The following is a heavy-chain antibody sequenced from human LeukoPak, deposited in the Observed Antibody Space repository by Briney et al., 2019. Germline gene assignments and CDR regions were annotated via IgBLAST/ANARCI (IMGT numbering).Heavy chain of an antibody. CDR2: ISNSGSSI. Sequence: GGSLRLSCAASGFTFSSYSMNWVRQAPGKGLEWVSYISNSGSSINYADSVEGRFTISRDDAKNSLYLQMNSLRDEDTAVYYCARDDWGYSSSSGFGYWGQGTLVTVSS. D-gene: IGHD6-6*01. CDR1: GFTFSSYS. CDR3: ARDDWGYSSSSGFGY. V-gene: IGHV3-48*02. J-gene: IGHJ4*02.